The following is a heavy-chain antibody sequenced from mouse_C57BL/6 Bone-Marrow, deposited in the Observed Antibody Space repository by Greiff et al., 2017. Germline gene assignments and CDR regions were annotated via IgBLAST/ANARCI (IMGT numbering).Heavy chain of an antibody. J-gene: IGHJ2*02. V-gene: IGHV1-52*01. Sequence: VQLQQPGAELVRPGSSVKLSCKASGYTFTSYWMHWVKQRPIQGLEWIGKIDPSDSETHYNQKFKDKATLTVDKSSSTAYMQLSSLPSEDSAVYYCARGGSNGDDYLDYWGQGTSLTVAS. CDR2: IDPSDSET. CDR1: GYTFTSYW. CDR3: ARGGSNGDDYLDY.